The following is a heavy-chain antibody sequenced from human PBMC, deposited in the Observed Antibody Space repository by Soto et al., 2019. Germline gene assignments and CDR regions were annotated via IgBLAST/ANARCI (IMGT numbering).Heavy chain of an antibody. D-gene: IGHD6-13*01. CDR2: ISYDGSNK. V-gene: IGHV3-30*18. CDR1: GFTFSSYG. Sequence: GGSLRLSCAASGFTFSSYGMHWVRQAPGKGLEWVAVISYDGSNKYYADSVKGRFTISRDNSKNTLYLQMNSLRAEDTAVYYCAKDVGSGYSSSWYSSWGQGTLVTVSS. J-gene: IGHJ4*02. CDR3: AKDVGSGYSSSWYSS.